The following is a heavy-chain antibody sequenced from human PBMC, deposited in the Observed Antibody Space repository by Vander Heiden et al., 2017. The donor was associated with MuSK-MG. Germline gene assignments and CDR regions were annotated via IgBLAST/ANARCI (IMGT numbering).Heavy chain of an antibody. CDR1: GFTFTTYG. V-gene: IGHV3-23*01. D-gene: IGHD3-22*01. CDR2: ISGSGDST. CDR3: AGPQWFHVYFLDF. Sequence: EVQLWESGGGLVQPGGSLRLSCEASGFTFTTYGTTWVRQAPGKGLEWVSGISGSGDSTYYADSVKGRFTISRDNSKNTVYLQMNSLRAEDTAVYYCAGPQWFHVYFLDFWCQGTLVTVTS. J-gene: IGHJ4*02.